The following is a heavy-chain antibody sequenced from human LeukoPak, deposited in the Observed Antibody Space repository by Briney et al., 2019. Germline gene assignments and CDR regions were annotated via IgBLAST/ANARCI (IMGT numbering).Heavy chain of an antibody. CDR3: ARLHDYGDFDAFDI. D-gene: IGHD4-17*01. CDR2: VYSGGNT. J-gene: IGHJ3*02. V-gene: IGHV3-66*01. Sequence: PGGSLRLSCTASGFTVSSDYMSWVRQAPGKGLEWVSVVYSGGNTYYADSVKGRFTISRDNSKNTLYLQMNSLRAEDTAVYYCARLHDYGDFDAFDIWGQGTMVTVSS. CDR1: GFTVSSDY.